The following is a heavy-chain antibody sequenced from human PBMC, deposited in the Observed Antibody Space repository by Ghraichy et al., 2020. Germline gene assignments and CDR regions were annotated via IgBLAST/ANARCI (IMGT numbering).Heavy chain of an antibody. V-gene: IGHV3-69-1*02. J-gene: IGHJ4*02. Sequence: GESLNISCAASGFTFSYYYMTWIRQAPGKGLEWLSYISSRNNIFYADSVRGRFTISRDNAKNSLYLQMNSLRAEDTAVYYCGAFDHWGQGTLVTVSS. CDR2: ISSRNNI. CDR3: GAFDH. CDR1: GFTFSYYY.